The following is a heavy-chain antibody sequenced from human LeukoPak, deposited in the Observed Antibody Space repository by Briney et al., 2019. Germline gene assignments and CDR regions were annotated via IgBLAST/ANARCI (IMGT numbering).Heavy chain of an antibody. CDR1: GDSINNYY. CDR2: IYYTGNT. V-gene: IGHV4-59*01. CDR3: ARVGTTATHFDY. J-gene: IGHJ4*02. Sequence: SETLSLTCTVSGDSINNYYWSWIRQSPGKGLEWIGYIYYTGNTNYNPSLKSRVTISVDTSKNQFSLKLTSVTAADTAVYYCARVGTTATHFDYWGRGTLVTVSS. D-gene: IGHD1-7*01.